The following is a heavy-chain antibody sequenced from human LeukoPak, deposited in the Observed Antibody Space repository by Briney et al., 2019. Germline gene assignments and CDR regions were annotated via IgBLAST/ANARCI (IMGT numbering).Heavy chain of an antibody. V-gene: IGHV3-23*01. CDR3: AKPFSSSWYAPYDY. CDR2: ISFSDDTT. D-gene: IGHD6-13*01. J-gene: IGHJ4*02. CDR1: GFTFSSYA. Sequence: PGRSLRLSCITSGFTFSSYAMTWVRQAPGKGLEWVSVISFSDDTTYYADSVKGRFTVSRDNSKDTVYLQMDSLRVEDTAIYYCAKPFSSSWYAPYDYWGQGTPVIVSS.